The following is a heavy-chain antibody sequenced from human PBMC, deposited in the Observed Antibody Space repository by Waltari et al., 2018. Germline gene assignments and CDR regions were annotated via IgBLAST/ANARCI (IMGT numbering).Heavy chain of an antibody. D-gene: IGHD3-10*01. J-gene: IGHJ4*02. CDR3: ASGRERSYGSANYYQLDY. V-gene: IGHV1-3*01. CDR1: GYTVFAYP. CDR2: ITGNDNT. Sequence: QVQLVQSGAEMKKPGASVTLSCMASGYTVFAYPIPWVRQAPGQRLAWMGWITGNDNTKYSQTFQGRVTITRDRSASTTYMDLSSLRSEDTAVYYCASGRERSYGSANYYQLDYWGQGTLVTVSS.